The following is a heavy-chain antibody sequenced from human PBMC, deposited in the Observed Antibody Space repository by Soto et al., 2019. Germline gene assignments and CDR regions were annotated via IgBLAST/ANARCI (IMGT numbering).Heavy chain of an antibody. CDR2: IWYDGSNK. V-gene: IGHV3-33*01. CDR3: ARYGDYGKTYDY. Sequence: VGSLRLSCAASGFTFSSYGMHWVRQAPGKGLEWVAVIWYDGSNKYYADSVKGRFTISRDNSKNTLYLQMNSLRAEDTAVYYCARYGDYGKTYDYWGQGTLVTVSS. CDR1: GFTFSSYG. J-gene: IGHJ4*02. D-gene: IGHD4-17*01.